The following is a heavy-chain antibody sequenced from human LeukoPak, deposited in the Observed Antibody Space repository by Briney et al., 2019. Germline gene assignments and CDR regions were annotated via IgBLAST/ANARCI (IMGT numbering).Heavy chain of an antibody. D-gene: IGHD3-3*01. Sequence: SETLSLTCSVSGYSISSGSHWGWIRQPPGKGLEWMGNIHHSGGTHYNPSLQSRVTISVDTSKNHFSLKLTSVTAADTAVYYCARAFGVVIYFDYWGQGTLVTVSS. CDR3: ARAFGVVIYFDY. CDR2: IHHSGGT. V-gene: IGHV4-38-2*02. J-gene: IGHJ4*02. CDR1: GYSISSGSH.